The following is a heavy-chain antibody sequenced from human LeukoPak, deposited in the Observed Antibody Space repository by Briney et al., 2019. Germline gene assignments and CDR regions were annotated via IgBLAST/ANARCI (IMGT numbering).Heavy chain of an antibody. V-gene: IGHV3-30*18. CDR1: GFTFAGYA. CDR2: ISYDGSNK. CDR3: AKAPHYDILTGPERPYYYYGMDV. Sequence: GGSLRLSCAASGFTFAGYAMSWVRQAPGKGLEWVAVISYDGSNKYYADSVKGRFTISRDNSKNTLYLQMNSLRAEDTAVYYCAKAPHYDILTGPERPYYYYGMDVWGQGTTVTVSS. D-gene: IGHD3-9*01. J-gene: IGHJ6*02.